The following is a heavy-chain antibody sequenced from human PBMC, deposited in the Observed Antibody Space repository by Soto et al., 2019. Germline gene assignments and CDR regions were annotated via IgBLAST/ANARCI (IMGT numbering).Heavy chain of an antibody. CDR3: VREDDGGDRDYYGLDV. V-gene: IGHV4-30-4*01. Sequence: QVQLQESGPGLVRPSQTLSLTCTVSGGSISFEHYHWTWIRQPAGKGLEWIGYIHYSGSVYYNPSLQSRCIMSGDTSKNLFSLKLSSVTAADTAVYFCVREDDGGDRDYYGLDVWGQGTTVTVSS. CDR1: GGSISFEHYH. CDR2: IHYSGSV. J-gene: IGHJ6*02. D-gene: IGHD2-21*02.